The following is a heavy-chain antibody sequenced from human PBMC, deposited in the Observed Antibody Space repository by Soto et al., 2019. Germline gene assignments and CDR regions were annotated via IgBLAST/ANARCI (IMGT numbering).Heavy chain of an antibody. V-gene: IGHV3-48*01. J-gene: IGHJ5*02. CDR2: ISSSSSTI. Sequence: GGSLRLSCAASGFTFSSYSMNWVRQAPGKGLEWVSYISSSSSTIYYADSVKGRFTISRDNAKNSLYLQMNSLRAEDTAVYYCARAIAAAGINWFDPWGQGTLVTVSS. CDR1: GFTFSSYS. D-gene: IGHD6-13*01. CDR3: ARAIAAAGINWFDP.